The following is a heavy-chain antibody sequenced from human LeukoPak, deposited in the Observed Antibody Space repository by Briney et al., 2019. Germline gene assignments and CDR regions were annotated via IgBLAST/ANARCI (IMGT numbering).Heavy chain of an antibody. CDR1: GFTVSSNY. CDR2: IYSGGST. V-gene: IGHV3-53*01. CDR3: ARGADCSSTSCYAY. D-gene: IGHD2-2*01. Sequence: GGSLRLSCAASGFTVSSNYMSWVRQAPGKGLEWVSVIYSGGSTYYADSVKGRFTISRGNSKNTLYLQMNSLRAEDTAVYYCARGADCSSTSCYAYWGQGTLVTVSS. J-gene: IGHJ4*02.